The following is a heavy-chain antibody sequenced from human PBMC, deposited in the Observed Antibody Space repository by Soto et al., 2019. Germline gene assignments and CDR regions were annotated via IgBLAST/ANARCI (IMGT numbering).Heavy chain of an antibody. V-gene: IGHV3-64D*08. Sequence: GGSLRLSCSASGFTFSSYAMHWVRQAPGKGLEYVSAISSNGGSTYYADSVKGRFTISRDNSKNTLYLQMSSLRAEDTAVYYCVNIDGDFYYYYGMDVWGQGTTVTVSS. CDR3: VNIDGDFYYYYGMDV. CDR2: ISSNGGST. J-gene: IGHJ6*02. D-gene: IGHD4-17*01. CDR1: GFTFSSYA.